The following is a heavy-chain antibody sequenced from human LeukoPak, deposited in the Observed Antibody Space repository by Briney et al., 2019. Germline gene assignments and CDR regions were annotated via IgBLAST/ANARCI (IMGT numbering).Heavy chain of an antibody. CDR1: GGSFSGYY. D-gene: IGHD2-15*01. CDR3: ARGDLGYCSGGSCYGDWFDP. V-gene: IGHV4-34*01. CDR2: INHSGST. Sequence: SETLSLTCAVYGGSFSGYYRSWIRQPPGKGLEWIGEINHSGSTSYNPSLKSRVTISVDTSKNQFSLKLSSVTAADTAVYYCARGDLGYCSGGSCYGDWFDPRGQGTLVTVSS. J-gene: IGHJ5*02.